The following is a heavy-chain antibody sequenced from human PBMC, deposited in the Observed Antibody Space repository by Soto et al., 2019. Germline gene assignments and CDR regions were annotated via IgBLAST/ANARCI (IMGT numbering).Heavy chain of an antibody. J-gene: IGHJ3*02. CDR1: GGSISSGDYY. CDR3: ARDDYGSNSGAFDI. Sequence: QVQLQESGPGLVRPSQTLSLTCTVSGGSISSGDYYWSWIRQHPGKGLEWIGHIYFSGSTNYNPSLKSRLTISLDTSKNQFSLKLSSVTAADTAVYYCARDDYGSNSGAFDIRGQGTRVSVSS. D-gene: IGHD4-17*01. V-gene: IGHV4-31*03. CDR2: IYFSGST.